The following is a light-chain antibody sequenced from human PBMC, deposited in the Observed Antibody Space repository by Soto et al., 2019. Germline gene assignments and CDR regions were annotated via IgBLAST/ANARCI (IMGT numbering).Light chain of an antibody. CDR3: AAWDDSLNGFFV. J-gene: IGLJ1*01. V-gene: IGLV1-44*01. Sequence: QSVLSQPPSASGTPGQRVTISCSGSSSNIGINTVNWYQHLPGTAPKLLIYNNDQRPSGVPDRVSGSKSGTSASLAIGGLQSDDEADYYCAAWDDSLNGFFVFGTGTKLTV. CDR2: NND. CDR1: SSNIGINT.